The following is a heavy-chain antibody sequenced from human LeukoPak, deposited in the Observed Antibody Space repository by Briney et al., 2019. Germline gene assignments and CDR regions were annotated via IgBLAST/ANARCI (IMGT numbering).Heavy chain of an antibody. Sequence: ASVKVSCKASGYTFTSYGISRVRQAPGQGLEWMGWISAYNGNTNYAQKLQGRVTMTTDTSTSTAYMELRSLRSDDTAVYYCARTKDFGVPYYMDVWGKGTTVTVSS. CDR3: ARTKDFGVPYYMDV. D-gene: IGHD3-3*01. CDR1: GYTFTSYG. J-gene: IGHJ6*03. V-gene: IGHV1-18*01. CDR2: ISAYNGNT.